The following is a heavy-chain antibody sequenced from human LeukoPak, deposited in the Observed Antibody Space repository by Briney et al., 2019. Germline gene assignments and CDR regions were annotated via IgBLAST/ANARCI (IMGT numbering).Heavy chain of an antibody. CDR1: GGTFSSYA. D-gene: IGHD6-19*01. CDR2: IIPIFGTA. J-gene: IGHJ5*02. CDR3: ARGRASAAQFDP. Sequence: SVRVSCKASGGTFSSYAISWVRQAPGQGLEWMGGIIPIFGTANYAQKFQGRVTITTDESTSAAYMELSSLRSEDTAVYYCARGRASAAQFDPWGQGILVTVSS. V-gene: IGHV1-69*05.